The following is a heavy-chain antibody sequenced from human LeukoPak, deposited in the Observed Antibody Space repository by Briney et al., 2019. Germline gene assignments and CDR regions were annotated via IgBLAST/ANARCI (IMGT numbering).Heavy chain of an antibody. D-gene: IGHD3-3*01. CDR3: AKGRGFFPRFYVFDY. Sequence: PGGSLRLSCAASGFTFSSYGMRWVRQAPGKGLQWVALIRYGVRNKYDTHSVRGGFTISRDTSKNTLYLHNNTLRAQDTALYDIAKGRGFFPRFYVFDYWGQGTLVTLSS. V-gene: IGHV3-30*02. J-gene: IGHJ4*02. CDR2: IRYGVRNK. CDR1: GFTFSSYG.